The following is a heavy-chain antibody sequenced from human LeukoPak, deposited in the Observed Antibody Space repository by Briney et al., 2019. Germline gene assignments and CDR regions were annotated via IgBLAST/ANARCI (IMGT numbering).Heavy chain of an antibody. V-gene: IGHV1-18*01. J-gene: IGHJ4*02. Sequence: ASVKVSCKASGYILTSYGISWVRQAPGQGLEWMGWISAYNGNTNYAQKLQGRVTMTTDTSTSTAYMELRSLRSDDTAVYYCARTVVTQYYFDYWGQGTLVTVSS. CDR2: ISAYNGNT. D-gene: IGHD4-23*01. CDR1: GYILTSYG. CDR3: ARTVVTQYYFDY.